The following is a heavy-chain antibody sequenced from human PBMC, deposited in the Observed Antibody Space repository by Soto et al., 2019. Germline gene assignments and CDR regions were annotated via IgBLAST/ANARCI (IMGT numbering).Heavy chain of an antibody. CDR2: MNPNSGNT. V-gene: IGHV1-8*01. Sequence: ASVKVSCKASGYTFTSYDINWVRQATGQGLEWMGWMNPNSGNTGYAQKFQGRVTMTRNTSISTAYMELSSLRSEDTAVYYCARVFDFWSGYYTLTDPRYYYYYMDVWGKGTTVTVSS. D-gene: IGHD3-3*01. J-gene: IGHJ6*03. CDR3: ARVFDFWSGYYTLTDPRYYYYYMDV. CDR1: GYTFTSYD.